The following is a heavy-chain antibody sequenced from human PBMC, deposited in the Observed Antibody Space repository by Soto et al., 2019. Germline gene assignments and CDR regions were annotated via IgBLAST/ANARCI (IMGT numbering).Heavy chain of an antibody. CDR2: ISSSSSYI. J-gene: IGHJ4*02. V-gene: IGHV3-21*01. CDR1: GLTINTYS. Sequence: KPGGSLSLSCVASGLTINTYSMMWVRQAPGKGLEWVSSISSSSSYIYYADSVKGRFTISRDNAKNSLYLQMNSLRAEDTAVYYCARDLYYYDSSGFNYWGQGTLVTVSS. CDR3: ARDLYYYDSSGFNY. D-gene: IGHD3-22*01.